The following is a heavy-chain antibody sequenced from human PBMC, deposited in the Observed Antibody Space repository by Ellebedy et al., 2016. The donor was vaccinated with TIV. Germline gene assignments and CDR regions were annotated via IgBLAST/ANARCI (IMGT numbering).Heavy chain of an antibody. Sequence: GGSLRLSCAASKFTVSYNYMNWVRQAPGKGPEWVSAIYTDDSTYYADSVKGRFTISRDNSKNTLYLQMNSLRTEDTAVYYCARASFYDVDLSGWYFDLWGRGTLITASS. D-gene: IGHD3-10*02. J-gene: IGHJ2*01. CDR2: IYTDDST. CDR3: ARASFYDVDLSGWYFDL. V-gene: IGHV3-66*01. CDR1: KFTVSYNY.